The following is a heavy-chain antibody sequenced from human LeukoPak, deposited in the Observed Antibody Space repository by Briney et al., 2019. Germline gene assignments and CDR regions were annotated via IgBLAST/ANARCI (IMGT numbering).Heavy chain of an antibody. Sequence: ASVRVSCTASGYTFTSYDINWVRQATGQGLEWMGWMNPNSGNTGYAQKFQGRVTITRNTSISTVYMELSRLESDDTAIYYCTRGAVVAAPNWLDPWGQGTLVTVSS. J-gene: IGHJ5*02. CDR3: TRGAVVAAPNWLDP. CDR2: MNPNSGNT. V-gene: IGHV1-8*03. D-gene: IGHD2-15*01. CDR1: GYTFTSYD.